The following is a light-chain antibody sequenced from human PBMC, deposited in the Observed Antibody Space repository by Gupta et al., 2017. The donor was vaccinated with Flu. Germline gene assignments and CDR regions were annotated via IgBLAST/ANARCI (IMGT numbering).Light chain of an antibody. Sequence: GTLSLSPVERATLSCRASQSVSSSYLAWYQQKPGQAPRLLIYGASSRATGIPDRFSGSGSGTDFTLTISRLEPEDFAVYYCQQYGSSPFTFGPGTKVDIK. CDR2: GAS. J-gene: IGKJ3*01. CDR1: QSVSSSY. V-gene: IGKV3-20*01. CDR3: QQYGSSPFT.